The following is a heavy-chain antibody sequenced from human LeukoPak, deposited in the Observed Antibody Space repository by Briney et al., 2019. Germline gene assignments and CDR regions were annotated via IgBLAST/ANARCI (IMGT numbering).Heavy chain of an antibody. CDR1: GGSFSASY. D-gene: IGHD3-10*01. CDR2: INHSGST. J-gene: IGHJ5*02. V-gene: IGHV4-34*01. Sequence: PSETLSLTCTVSGGSFSASYWSWIRQPPGKGLEWIGEINHSGSTTYNPSLKSRVTISVDTSTIQFSLKLSSVTAADTAVYYCARGRPVLLWFGEPSNWFDPWGQGTLVTVSS. CDR3: ARGRPVLLWFGEPSNWFDP.